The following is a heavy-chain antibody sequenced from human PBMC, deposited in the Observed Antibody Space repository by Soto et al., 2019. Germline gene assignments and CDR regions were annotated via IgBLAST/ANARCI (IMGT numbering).Heavy chain of an antibody. CDR2: RMSKTDGVTT. D-gene: IGHD2-2*01. J-gene: IGHJ4*02. CDR1: GFDFSKAW. V-gene: IGHV3-15*01. CDR3: AAGTGRTELDY. Sequence: EVQLVESGGGLVKPGGSLRLSCAASGFDFSKAWMSWVRQAPGKGLEWVGRRMSKTDGVTTVYAAPVKGRFTISRDDSKHTLDLQMSSLNTEDTAVYYCAAGTGRTELDYWGQGTLVTVSS.